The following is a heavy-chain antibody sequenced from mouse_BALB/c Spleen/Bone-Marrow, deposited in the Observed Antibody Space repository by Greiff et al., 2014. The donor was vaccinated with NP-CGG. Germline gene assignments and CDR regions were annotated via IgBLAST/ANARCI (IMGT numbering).Heavy chain of an antibody. CDR3: ARSGDGQPRDAMDY. CDR1: GYTFTDYY. J-gene: IGHJ4*01. V-gene: IGHV1-77*01. D-gene: IGHD2-3*01. Sequence: VQLQQSGAELARPGASVKLSCKASGYTFTDYYINWVKQRTGQGLEWIGEIYPGSGNTYYNEKFKGKATLTADKSSSTAYMQLSSLTSEDSAVYFCARSGDGQPRDAMDYWGQGTSVTVSS. CDR2: IYPGSGNT.